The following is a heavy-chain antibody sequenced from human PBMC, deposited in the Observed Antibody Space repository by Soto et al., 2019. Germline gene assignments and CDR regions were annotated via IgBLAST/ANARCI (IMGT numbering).Heavy chain of an antibody. CDR1: GGTFSSYA. V-gene: IGHV1-69*10. Sequence: GASVKVSCKASGGTFSSYAISWVRQAPGQGLEWMGGIIPILGTANYAQKFQGRVTITADKSTSTAYMELSSLRSEDTAVYYCARGPLGWTDAFDIWGQGTMVTVSS. CDR2: IIPILGTA. CDR3: ARGPLGWTDAFDI. J-gene: IGHJ3*02. D-gene: IGHD6-19*01.